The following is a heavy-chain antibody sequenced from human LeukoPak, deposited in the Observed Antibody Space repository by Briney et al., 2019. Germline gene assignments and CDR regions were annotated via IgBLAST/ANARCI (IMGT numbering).Heavy chain of an antibody. V-gene: IGHV3-9*01. J-gene: IGHJ3*02. CDR2: ISWNSGSI. Sequence: GGSLRLSCAASGFTFDDYAMHWVRQAPGKGLEWVSGISWNSGSIGYADSVKGRFTISRDNAKNSLYLQMNSLRAEDTALYYCAKDNNDAFDIWGQGTMVTVSS. CDR1: GFTFDDYA. CDR3: AKDNNDAFDI.